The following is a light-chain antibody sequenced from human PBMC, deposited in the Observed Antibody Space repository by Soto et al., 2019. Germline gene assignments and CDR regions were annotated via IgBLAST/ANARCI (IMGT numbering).Light chain of an antibody. CDR2: EVS. CDR3: STYTTGRTLV. V-gene: IGLV2-14*01. Sequence: QSALTQPASVSGYPGQSITISCTGTSSDVGDYKYVSWYQRHPGKAPKALIYEVSNRPSGVSNRFSGSKSGNPASLYFAGLQAEDDADYYCSTYTTGRTLVFGHGTKLTVL. J-gene: IGLJ1*01. CDR1: SSDVGDYKY.